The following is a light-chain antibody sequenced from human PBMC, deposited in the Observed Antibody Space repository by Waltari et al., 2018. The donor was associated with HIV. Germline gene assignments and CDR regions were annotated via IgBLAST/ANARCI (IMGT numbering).Light chain of an antibody. CDR2: DVS. CDR3: SSYTSSDTVV. J-gene: IGLJ2*01. Sequence: QSALTQPASVSGSPGQSITISCTGTTSDVGGYNSVSWYQQHPANAPKIVILDVSNPPSGVSNRFSGSKSGNTASLSISGLQAEDEAYYYCSSYTSSDTVVFGGETKVTVL. CDR1: TSDVGGYNS. V-gene: IGLV2-14*03.